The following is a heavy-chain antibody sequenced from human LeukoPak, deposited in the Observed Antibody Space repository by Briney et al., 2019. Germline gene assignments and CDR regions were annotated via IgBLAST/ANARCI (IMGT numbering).Heavy chain of an antibody. CDR3: ARSHRGSYGGGGMDV. CDR1: GFSFETYS. D-gene: IGHD1-26*01. J-gene: IGHJ6*04. Sequence: GGSLRLSCAVSGFSFETYSIDWVRQAPGKGLEWLSYISSTSRNIYYADSVKGRFTISRDNAENSVYLQLTSLRADDTAVYYCARSHRGSYGGGGMDVWGKGTTVTVPS. V-gene: IGHV3-48*04. CDR2: ISSTSRNI.